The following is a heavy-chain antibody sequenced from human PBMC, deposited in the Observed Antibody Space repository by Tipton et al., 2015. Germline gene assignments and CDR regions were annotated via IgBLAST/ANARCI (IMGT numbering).Heavy chain of an antibody. CDR3: ARLDCSGGACSWYYFDY. CDR2: IRSKPKGYAT. D-gene: IGHD2-8*02. V-gene: IGHV3-73*01. Sequence: SLRLSCAASGFSFSDSPIHWVRQASGRGLEWVGRIRSKPKGYATAYAASVKGRFTVSRDDSKNTAYLQMNNLRAEDTALYYCARLDCSGGACSWYYFDYWGQGTLVTVSS. J-gene: IGHJ4*02. CDR1: GFSFSDSP.